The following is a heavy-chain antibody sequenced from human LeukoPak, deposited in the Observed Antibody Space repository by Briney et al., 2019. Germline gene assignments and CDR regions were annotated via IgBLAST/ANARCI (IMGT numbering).Heavy chain of an antibody. V-gene: IGHV7-4-1*02. J-gene: IGHJ4*02. D-gene: IGHD3-10*01. CDR1: GYSFTSYA. CDR2: INTGTGNP. CDR3: ASFGAHSFDY. Sequence: ASVKVSCKTSGYSFTSYAMNWVRQAPGQGLEFMGWINTGTGNPAYAQGFTGRFVFSLDTSVSTAYLQISTLKPEDTAVYYCASFGAHSFDYWGQGTLVTVSS.